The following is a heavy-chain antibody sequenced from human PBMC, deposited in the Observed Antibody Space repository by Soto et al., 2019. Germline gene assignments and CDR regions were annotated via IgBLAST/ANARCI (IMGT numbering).Heavy chain of an antibody. Sequence: QVHLVQSGAEVKKPGSSVMVSCKASGGTFRSYAISWERQAPGQGLEWMGVIIPIFGTATYEQKFQGRVTITADASTSTDYMELSSLRAEDTSVYYWARSSSWYESTTGRDYYYDGMYVWGQGTKGTVAA. D-gene: IGHD6-13*01. V-gene: IGHV1-69*01. CDR3: ARSSSWYESTTGRDYYYDGMYV. CDR1: GGTFRSYA. J-gene: IGHJ6*01. CDR2: IIPIFGTA.